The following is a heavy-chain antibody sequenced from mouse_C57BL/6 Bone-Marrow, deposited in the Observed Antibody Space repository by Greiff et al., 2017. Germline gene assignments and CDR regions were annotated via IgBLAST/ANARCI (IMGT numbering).Heavy chain of an antibody. D-gene: IGHD1-1*01. V-gene: IGHV5-17*01. Sequence: EVQRVESGGGLVKPGGSLKLSCAASGFTFSDCGLHWVRQAPEKGLEWVAYISSGSSTIYYADTVKGRFTISRDNAKTNLFLQMTSLRSEDTAMYYWARPHYGSSYYFDYWGQGTTLTVSS. J-gene: IGHJ2*01. CDR3: ARPHYGSSYYFDY. CDR2: ISSGSSTI. CDR1: GFTFSDCG.